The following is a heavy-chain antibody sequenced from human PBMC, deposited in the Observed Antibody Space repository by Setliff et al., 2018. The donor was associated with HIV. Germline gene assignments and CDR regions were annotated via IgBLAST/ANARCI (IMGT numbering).Heavy chain of an antibody. D-gene: IGHD3-10*01. CDR1: GYTFTGYY. CDR2: INPNSGGT. CDR3: ARDLITMVRGVTPFDY. V-gene: IGHV1-2*02. J-gene: IGHJ4*02. Sequence: ASVKVSCKASGYTFTGYYMHWVRQAPGQGLEWMGWINPNSGGTNYAQKFQGRVTMTRDTSISTAYTELSRLRSDDTAVYYCARDLITMVRGVTPFDYWGQGTLVTVS.